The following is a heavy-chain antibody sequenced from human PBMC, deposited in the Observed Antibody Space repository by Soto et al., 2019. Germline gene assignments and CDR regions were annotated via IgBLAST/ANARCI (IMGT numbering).Heavy chain of an antibody. CDR2: ISLYSDGT. CDR1: GYTFSNYG. CDR3: ARVVPGAEAWFGP. Sequence: SVKVSCKTSGYTFSNYGITRVRQPSGQPLEWLGWISLYSDGTNYAQKFQGRVSMTTDTSTTTAYMELRSRRSDDTAVYYCARVVPGAEAWFGPWGQGTLVTVAS. D-gene: IGHD2-2*01. J-gene: IGHJ5*02. V-gene: IGHV1-18*01.